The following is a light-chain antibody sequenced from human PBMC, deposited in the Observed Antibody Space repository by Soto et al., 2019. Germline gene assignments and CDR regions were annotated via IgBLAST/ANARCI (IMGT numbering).Light chain of an antibody. J-gene: IGKJ5*01. CDR3: QQRSNWPIT. V-gene: IGKV3-11*01. CDR1: QSISDN. CDR2: GAS. Sequence: EIVLTQSPGTLSLSPGERATLSCRASQSISDNLAWYQQKPVQAPRLLISGASTRATGIPDRFSGSGSGTDFTLTISSLEPEDFAVYYCQQRSNWPITFGQGTRLEIK.